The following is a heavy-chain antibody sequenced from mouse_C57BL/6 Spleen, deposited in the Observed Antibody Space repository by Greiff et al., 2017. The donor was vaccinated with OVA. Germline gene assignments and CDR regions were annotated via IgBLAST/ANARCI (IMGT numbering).Heavy chain of an antibody. Sequence: VKLMESGPGLVAPSQSLSITCTVSGFSLTSYGVSWVRQPPGQGLEWLGVIWGDGSTNYHSALIPRLGLSKANSNSQAFLKLNSLQTDDTATYYCAKEGDSYYFDYWGQGTTLTVSS. J-gene: IGHJ2*01. CDR3: AKEGDSYYFDY. CDR2: IWGDGST. CDR1: GFSLTSYG. V-gene: IGHV2-3*01. D-gene: IGHD2-13*01.